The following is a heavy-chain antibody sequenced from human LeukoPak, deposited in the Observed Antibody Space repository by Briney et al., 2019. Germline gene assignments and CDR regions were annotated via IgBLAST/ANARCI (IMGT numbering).Heavy chain of an antibody. CDR2: ISGSGGST. Sequence: PGGSLRLSCAASGFTFNIYAMSWVRQAPGKGLEWVAGISGSGGSTGYADSVKGRFTISRDNSKNTLYLHMNSLRAEDTAVYYCAKGRRIAAAYLFDYWGQGTLVSVSS. D-gene: IGHD6-13*01. CDR3: AKGRRIAAAYLFDY. V-gene: IGHV3-23*01. J-gene: IGHJ4*02. CDR1: GFTFNIYA.